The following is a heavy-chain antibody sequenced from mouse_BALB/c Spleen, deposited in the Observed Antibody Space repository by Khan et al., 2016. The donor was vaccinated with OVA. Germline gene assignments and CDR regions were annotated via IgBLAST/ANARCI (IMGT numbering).Heavy chain of an antibody. D-gene: IGHD1-1*01. CDR1: GYSITSNYA. CDR3: ARGNYYGYCFDY. CDR2: ISYSDST. Sequence: EVELVESGPGLVKPSQSLSLTCTVTGYSITSNYAWNWIRQFPGNKLEWMGYISYSDSTSYNPSLKSRISITPDTSQNQFFLQLNSVTTEDTATYYCARGNYYGYCFDYWGQGTTLTVAS. J-gene: IGHJ2*01. V-gene: IGHV3-2*02.